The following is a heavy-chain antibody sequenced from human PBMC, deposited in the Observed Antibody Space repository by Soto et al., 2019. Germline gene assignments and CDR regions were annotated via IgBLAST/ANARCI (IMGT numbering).Heavy chain of an antibody. V-gene: IGHV4-59*01. J-gene: IGHJ6*03. CDR3: ARSLRLYYYYYYMDV. Sequence: QVQLQESGPGLVKPSETLSLTCTVSGGSISSYYWSWIRQPPGKGLEWIGYIYYSGSTNYNPSLKSRVTISVDTSKNQFSLKLSSVTAADTAVYYCARSLRLYYYYYYMDVWGKGTTVTVSS. CDR1: GGSISSYY. D-gene: IGHD3-16*02. CDR2: IYYSGST.